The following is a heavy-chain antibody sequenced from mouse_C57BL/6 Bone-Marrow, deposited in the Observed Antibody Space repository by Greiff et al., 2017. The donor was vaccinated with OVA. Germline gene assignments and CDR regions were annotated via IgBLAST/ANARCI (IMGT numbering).Heavy chain of an antibody. CDR1: GYTFTSYW. CDR3: ASAPSPWGDYFDY. Sequence: VQLQQPGAELVRPGSSVKLSCKASGYTFTSYWMHWVKQRPIQGLEWIGNIDPSDSETHYNQKFKDKATLTVDKSSSTAYMQLSSLTSEDSAVYYCASAPSPWGDYFDYWGQGTTLTVAS. J-gene: IGHJ2*01. CDR2: IDPSDSET. V-gene: IGHV1-52*01.